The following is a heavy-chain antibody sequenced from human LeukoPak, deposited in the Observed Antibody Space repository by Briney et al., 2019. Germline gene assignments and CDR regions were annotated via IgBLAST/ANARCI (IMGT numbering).Heavy chain of an antibody. J-gene: IGHJ3*02. CDR1: GGSISSSSYY. Sequence: PSETLSLTCTVSGGSISSSSYYWGWIRQPPGKGLEWIGSIYYSGSTYYNPSLKSRVTISVDTSKNQFSLKLSSVTAADTAVYYCASAVFDYGDYDAFDIWGQGTMVTVSS. D-gene: IGHD4-17*01. V-gene: IGHV4-39*07. CDR3: ASAVFDYGDYDAFDI. CDR2: IYYSGST.